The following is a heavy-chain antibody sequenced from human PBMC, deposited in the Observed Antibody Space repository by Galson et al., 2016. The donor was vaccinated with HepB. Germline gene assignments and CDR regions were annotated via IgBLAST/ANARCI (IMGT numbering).Heavy chain of an antibody. CDR2: IWHDGSNK. CDR3: VRGGYFWSGYYRKDFDY. CDR1: GFTFSSHG. Sequence: SLRLSCAASGFTFSSHGMHWVRQAPGKGLEWVAVIWHDGSNKYYGDSVKGRFIISRDDSKSTLYLQMHSLRAEDTAVYYCVRGGYFWSGYYRKDFDYWGQGTLVTVSS. J-gene: IGHJ4*02. V-gene: IGHV3-33*01. D-gene: IGHD3-3*01.